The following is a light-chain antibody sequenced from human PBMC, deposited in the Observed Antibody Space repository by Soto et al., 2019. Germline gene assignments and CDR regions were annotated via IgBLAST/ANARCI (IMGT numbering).Light chain of an antibody. CDR1: QSVSSN. J-gene: IGKJ1*01. V-gene: IGKV3-15*01. CDR3: MPYGRSPPVT. Sequence: SQSVSSNLAWYQQKPGQAPRLLIYGASTRATGIPARFSGSGSGTEFTHAISLLPRQSCAADYRMPYGRSPPVTFGEGTKVDIK. CDR2: GAS.